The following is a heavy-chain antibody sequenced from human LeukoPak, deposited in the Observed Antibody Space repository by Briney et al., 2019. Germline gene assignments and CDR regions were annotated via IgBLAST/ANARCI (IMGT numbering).Heavy chain of an antibody. CDR2: INHSGST. D-gene: IGHD3-10*01. CDR3: ARDAYYYGSGSYYHLEFDY. Sequence: SGTLSLTCAVYGRSFSGYYWSWIRQPPGKGLEWIGEINHSGSTNYNPSLKSRVTISVDTSKNQFSLKLSSVTAADTAVYYCARDAYYYGSGSYYHLEFDYWGQGTLVTVSS. CDR1: GRSFSGYY. J-gene: IGHJ4*02. V-gene: IGHV4-34*01.